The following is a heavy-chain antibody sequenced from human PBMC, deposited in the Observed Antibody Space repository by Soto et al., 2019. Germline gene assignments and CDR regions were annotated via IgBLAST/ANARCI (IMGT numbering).Heavy chain of an antibody. Sequence: QVQLQESGPGLVKPSQTLSLTCTVSGGSISSGGYYWSWIRQHPGKGLEWIGYIYYSGSTYYNPSLKSRVTLAVDTSKNRFALKLSSVTAADTAVDYCARDKPLGSYFDYWGQGTLVTVSS. CDR1: GGSISSGGYY. CDR2: IYYSGST. CDR3: ARDKPLGSYFDY. D-gene: IGHD7-27*01. V-gene: IGHV4-31*03. J-gene: IGHJ4*02.